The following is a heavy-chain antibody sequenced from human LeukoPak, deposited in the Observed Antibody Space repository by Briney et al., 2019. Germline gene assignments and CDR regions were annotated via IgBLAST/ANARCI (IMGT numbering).Heavy chain of an antibody. Sequence: PSETLSLTCTVSGGSIGSYYWSWIRHPPGKGLEWIGYIYNSGSTNYSPSLKSRVSISVDTPKNQFSLRLSSVTAADTAVYYCARPSRDGYRYTFDYWGQGILVTVSS. J-gene: IGHJ4*02. D-gene: IGHD5-24*01. CDR3: ARPSRDGYRYTFDY. CDR2: IYNSGST. CDR1: GGSIGSYY. V-gene: IGHV4-59*01.